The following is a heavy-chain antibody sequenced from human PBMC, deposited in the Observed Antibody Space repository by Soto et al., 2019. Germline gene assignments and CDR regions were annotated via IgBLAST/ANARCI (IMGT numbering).Heavy chain of an antibody. J-gene: IGHJ6*02. CDR1: EFSFSTYN. CDR3: ARDPAADGYYGMDV. Sequence: EVELVESWGGLVKPGGSLRLSCVASEFSFSTYNMNWVRQAPGEGLQWVSFISRTSSHIHYADSVQGRFTISRDNAKNSLYLEMNSLRAEDTAVYYCARDPAADGYYGMDVWGQGTTVTVSS. V-gene: IGHV3-21*01. D-gene: IGHD6-13*01. CDR2: ISRTSSHI.